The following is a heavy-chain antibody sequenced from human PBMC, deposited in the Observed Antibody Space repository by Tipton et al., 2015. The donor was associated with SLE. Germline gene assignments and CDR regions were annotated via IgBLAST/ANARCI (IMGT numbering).Heavy chain of an antibody. V-gene: IGHV4-34*01. J-gene: IGHJ4*02. D-gene: IGHD4-17*01. CDR3: AREGGGVYGDYRFDY. CDR2: INHRGST. CDR1: GVSFSGYY. Sequence: TLSLTCAVSGVSFSGYYWSWIRQPPAKGLEWIGEINHRGSTNYNPSLKSRVTISVDTSKNQLSMKLSSVTAADTAVYYFAREGGGVYGDYRFDYWGQGTLVTVSS.